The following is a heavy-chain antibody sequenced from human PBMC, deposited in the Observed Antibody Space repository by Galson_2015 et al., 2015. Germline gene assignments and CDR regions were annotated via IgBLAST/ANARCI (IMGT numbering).Heavy chain of an antibody. CDR3: ARGGYYGSGSYYSFDF. J-gene: IGHJ4*02. Sequence: QSGAEVTKPGESLKISCKTSGYSFPNYWIGWGRQMPGKGLEWMGIIYPGDSDTRYSPSFQGQVTISADKSITTTYLQWSSLKASDTAIYHCARGGYYGSGSYYSFDFWGQGTLVTVSS. CDR1: GYSFPNYW. D-gene: IGHD3-10*01. V-gene: IGHV5-51*01. CDR2: IYPGDSDT.